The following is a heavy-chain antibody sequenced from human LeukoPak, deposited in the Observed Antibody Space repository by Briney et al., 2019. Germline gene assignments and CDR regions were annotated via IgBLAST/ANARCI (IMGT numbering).Heavy chain of an antibody. CDR2: IQNDASTE. CDR1: GFIFSHYG. Sequence: QPGRSLRLSRAASGFIFSHYGMHWVRQAPGKGLEWVAVIQNDASTENFADSVKGRFTISRDNSKNTVFLQMNSLRVEDTAVYYCARELSQIVWGGLDYGGQGTLVSVSS. V-gene: IGHV3-33*05. CDR3: ARELSQIVWGGLDY. J-gene: IGHJ4*02. D-gene: IGHD2-21*01.